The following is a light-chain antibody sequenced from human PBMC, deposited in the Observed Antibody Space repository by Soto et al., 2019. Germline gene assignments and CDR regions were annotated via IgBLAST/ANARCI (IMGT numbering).Light chain of an antibody. J-gene: IGKJ5*01. CDR1: QSVSSN. CDR2: GAS. CDR3: QQYGSSPPIT. V-gene: IGKV3-20*01. Sequence: EIVMAQAPATRLVSSGKKTPLSCXXSQSVSSNLAWYQQKPGQAPRLLIYGASSRATGIPDRFSGSGSGTDFTLTISRLEPEDFAVYYCQQYGSSPPITFGQGTRLEI.